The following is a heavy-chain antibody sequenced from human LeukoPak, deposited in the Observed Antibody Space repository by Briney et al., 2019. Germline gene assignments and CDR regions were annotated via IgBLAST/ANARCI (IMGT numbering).Heavy chain of an antibody. Sequence: SETLSLTCTVSGGSINSYYWSWIRQPAGKGLEWIGSIYYSGSTYYNPSLKSRVTISVDTSKNQFSLKLSSVTAADTAVYYCAIIGGYYYYMDVWGKGTTVTVSS. CDR2: IYYSGST. CDR1: GGSINSYY. CDR3: AIIGGYYYYMDV. V-gene: IGHV4-4*07. D-gene: IGHD1-26*01. J-gene: IGHJ6*03.